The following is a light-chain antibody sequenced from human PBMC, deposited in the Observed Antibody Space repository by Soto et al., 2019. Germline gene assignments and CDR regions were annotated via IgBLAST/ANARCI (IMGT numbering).Light chain of an antibody. Sequence: QSVLTQPPSVSGSPGQSVTISCTGISSDIGSYNRVSWYQQPPGTAPKLMIYEVNNRPSGVPDRFSGSTSGNTASLTISGLQAEDEADYYCSLYTNIRTYVFGTGTKVTVL. V-gene: IGLV2-18*01. CDR1: SSDIGSYNR. CDR2: EVN. J-gene: IGLJ1*01. CDR3: SLYTNIRTYV.